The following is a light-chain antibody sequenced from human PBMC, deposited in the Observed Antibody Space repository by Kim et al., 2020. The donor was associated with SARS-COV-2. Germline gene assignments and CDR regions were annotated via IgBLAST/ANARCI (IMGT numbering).Light chain of an antibody. CDR1: QDISSW. V-gene: IGKV1D-12*01. CDR2: EAS. Sequence: DIQMTQSPSSVSASVGDRVTITCRASQDISSWLAWYQQKPGKAPKVLIYEASNLQSGVPSRFSGSGSGTDFTLTINSLQPEDFATYYCKQAHSYPLTFGGGTKVDIK. J-gene: IGKJ4*01. CDR3: KQAHSYPLT.